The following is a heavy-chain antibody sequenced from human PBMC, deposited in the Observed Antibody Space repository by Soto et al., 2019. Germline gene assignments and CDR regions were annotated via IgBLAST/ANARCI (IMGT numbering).Heavy chain of an antibody. CDR2: INAGNGNT. Sequence: ASVKVSCKASGYTFTSYAMHWVRQAPGQRLEWMGWINAGNGNTKYSQKFQGRVTITADESTSTAYMELSSLRSEDTAVYYCARAQVPIVDVSITIFGVVSSYGMDVWGQGTTVTVSS. J-gene: IGHJ6*02. CDR1: GYTFTSYA. D-gene: IGHD3-3*01. CDR3: ARAQVPIVDVSITIFGVVSSYGMDV. V-gene: IGHV1-3*01.